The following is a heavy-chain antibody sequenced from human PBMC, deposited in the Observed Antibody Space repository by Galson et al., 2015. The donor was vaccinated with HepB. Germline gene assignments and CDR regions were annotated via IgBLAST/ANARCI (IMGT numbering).Heavy chain of an antibody. V-gene: IGHV1-58*01. CDR3: AAGVAPGGEHDY. J-gene: IGHJ4*02. Sequence: SVKVSCKASGFTFTSSAVQWVRQARGQRLEWIGWIVVGSGNTNYAQKFQERVTITRDMSTSTAYMELSSLRSEDTAVYYCAAGVAPGGEHDYWGQGTLVTVPS. CDR1: GFTFTSSA. D-gene: IGHD2-15*01. CDR2: IVVGSGNT.